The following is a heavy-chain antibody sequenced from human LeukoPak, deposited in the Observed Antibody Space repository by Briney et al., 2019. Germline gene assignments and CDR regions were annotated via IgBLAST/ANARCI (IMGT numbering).Heavy chain of an antibody. D-gene: IGHD2-2*01. Sequence: GSLRLSCAASGFTFSNAWMSWVRQAPGKGREWVGRIKSKSDGGTTEYAAPGKGRFTIERDETKNTLYLQMNSLKTEDTAVYYCTTGDCSSTSCYRKWGQGTLVTVSS. CDR1: GFTFSNAW. J-gene: IGHJ4*02. CDR2: IKSKSDGGTT. CDR3: TTGDCSSTSCYRK. V-gene: IGHV3-15*01.